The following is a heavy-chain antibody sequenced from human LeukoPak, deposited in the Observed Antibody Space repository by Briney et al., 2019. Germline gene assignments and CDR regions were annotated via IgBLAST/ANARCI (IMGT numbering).Heavy chain of an antibody. V-gene: IGHV1-2*05. D-gene: IGHD2-21*02. CDR2: INPNSGGT. Sequence: GASVKVSCKASGYTFTGYYMHWVRQAPGQGLEWMGRINPNSGGTNYAQKFQGRVTMTRDTSISTAYMELSRLRSDDTDVYYCARVRYCGGDCDSDKKWAFDIWGQGTMVTVSS. CDR1: GYTFTGYY. J-gene: IGHJ3*02. CDR3: ARVRYCGGDCDSDKKWAFDI.